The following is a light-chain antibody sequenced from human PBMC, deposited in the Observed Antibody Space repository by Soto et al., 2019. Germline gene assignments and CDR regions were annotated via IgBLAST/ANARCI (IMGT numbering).Light chain of an antibody. J-gene: IGKJ4*01. Sequence: EIVLTQSPATLSLSPGERATLSCRASQSVGNNLAWYQQKPGQAPRLLIYEASTRATGIPARFSGSGSGTDFTLTISSLEPEDFAVYYCQQHANWPLTFGGGTKVEIK. CDR3: QQHANWPLT. CDR1: QSVGNN. V-gene: IGKV3-11*01. CDR2: EAS.